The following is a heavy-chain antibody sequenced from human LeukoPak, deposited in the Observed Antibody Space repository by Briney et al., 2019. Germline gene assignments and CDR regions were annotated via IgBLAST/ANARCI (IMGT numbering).Heavy chain of an antibody. Sequence: SETLSLTCTVSGGSISSSSYCWGWIRQPPGKGLEWIGSIYYSGSTYYNPSLKSRVTISVDTSKNQFSLKLSSVTAADTAVYYCAETNSGSYYLFDYWGQGTLVTVSS. CDR2: IYYSGST. D-gene: IGHD1-26*01. CDR3: AETNSGSYYLFDY. J-gene: IGHJ4*02. V-gene: IGHV4-39*07. CDR1: GGSISSSSYC.